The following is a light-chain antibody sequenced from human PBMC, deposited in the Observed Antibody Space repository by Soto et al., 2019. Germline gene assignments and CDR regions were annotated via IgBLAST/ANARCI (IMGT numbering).Light chain of an antibody. CDR1: QSINAW. CDR3: QHYNIYSPWT. J-gene: IGKJ1*01. Sequence: DIQMTQSPSSLSASVVDRVTLTCRASQSINAWLAWYQQKPGKAPKLLIYDASSLQSGVPSRFSGSGSGTEFTLTISGLQPDDFATYYCQHYNIYSPWTFGQGTKVDI. V-gene: IGKV1-5*01. CDR2: DAS.